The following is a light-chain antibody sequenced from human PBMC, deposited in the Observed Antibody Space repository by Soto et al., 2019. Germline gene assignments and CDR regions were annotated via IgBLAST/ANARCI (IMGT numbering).Light chain of an antibody. CDR1: QSVSSN. CDR3: QQYNNWPPYT. CDR2: GAS. V-gene: IGKV3-15*01. Sequence: EIVMTQSPATLSVTPGERATLSCRASQSVSSNLAWYQQKPGQAPRLLIYGASTRATGIPARFSGSGSGTEFXLTISXLXXXXXXXYYCQQYNNWPPYTFGQGTKLEIK. J-gene: IGKJ2*01.